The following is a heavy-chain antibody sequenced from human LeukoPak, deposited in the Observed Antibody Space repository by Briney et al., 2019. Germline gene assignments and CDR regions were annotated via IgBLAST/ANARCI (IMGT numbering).Heavy chain of an antibody. J-gene: IGHJ4*02. CDR2: INPNSGGT. Sequence: ASVKVSFKASGYTFTGYYIHWVRQAPGQGLEWMGWINPNSGGTNYAQKFQGRVTMTEDTSTDTAYMELSSLRSEDTAVYYCATVRNQLLYIYWGQGTLVTVSS. CDR1: GYTFTGYY. D-gene: IGHD2-2*02. CDR3: ATVRNQLLYIY. V-gene: IGHV1-2*02.